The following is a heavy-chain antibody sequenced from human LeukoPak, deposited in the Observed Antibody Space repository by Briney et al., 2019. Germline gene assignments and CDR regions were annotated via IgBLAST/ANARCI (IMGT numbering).Heavy chain of an antibody. D-gene: IGHD4-23*01. CDR3: ATNVAAWTVGVGELGDPQYFDY. V-gene: IGHV1-24*01. Sequence: ASVKVSCKVSGYTLTELSMHWVRQAPGKGLEWMGGFDPEDGETIYAQKFQGRVTMTEDTSTDTAYMELSSLRSEDTAVYHCATNVAAWTVGVGELGDPQYFDYWGQGTLVTVSS. J-gene: IGHJ4*02. CDR2: FDPEDGET. CDR1: GYTLTELS.